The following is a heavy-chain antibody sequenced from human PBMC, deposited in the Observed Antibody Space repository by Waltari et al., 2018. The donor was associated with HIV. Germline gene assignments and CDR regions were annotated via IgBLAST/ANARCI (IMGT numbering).Heavy chain of an antibody. CDR3: ARVQTGVDTAMVNRYFDL. V-gene: IGHV4-39*01. Sequence: QLQLQESGPGLVKPSETLSLTCSVSGGSISSSSYYWGWIRKHPGTGLEWIGSIYYSGSTYYNPSLKSRVTISVDTSKNQFSLKLSSVTAADTAVYYCARVQTGVDTAMVNRYFDLWGRGTLVTVSS. J-gene: IGHJ2*01. D-gene: IGHD5-18*01. CDR1: GGSISSSSYY. CDR2: IYYSGST.